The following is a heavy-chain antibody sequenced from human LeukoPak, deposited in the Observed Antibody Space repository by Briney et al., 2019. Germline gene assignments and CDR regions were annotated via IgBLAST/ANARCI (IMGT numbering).Heavy chain of an antibody. CDR2: ITISGHTK. Sequence: PGGSLRLSCAASGFDLHTYEMKWVRQAPGKGLEWIADITISGHTKNYADSVKGRFTISRDSARTSLYLQMNSLRVEDTGVYFCARGDPHADLWGQGTLVTVSS. CDR3: ARGDPHADL. CDR1: GFDLHTYE. J-gene: IGHJ5*02. V-gene: IGHV3-48*03.